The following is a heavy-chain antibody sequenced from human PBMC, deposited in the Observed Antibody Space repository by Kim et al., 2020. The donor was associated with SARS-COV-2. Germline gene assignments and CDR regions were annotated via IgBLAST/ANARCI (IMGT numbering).Heavy chain of an antibody. CDR1: GYSFTSYW. CDR2: IYPSDSDT. D-gene: IGHD3-10*01. CDR3: ARPSGGFGAYYGMDV. Sequence: GESLKISCKGSGYSFTSYWIGWVRQMPGKGLEWMGIIYPSDSDTRYSPSFQGQVTISADKSISTAYLQWSSLKASDTAMYYCARPSGGFGAYYGMDVWGQGTTVTVSS. J-gene: IGHJ6*02. V-gene: IGHV5-51*01.